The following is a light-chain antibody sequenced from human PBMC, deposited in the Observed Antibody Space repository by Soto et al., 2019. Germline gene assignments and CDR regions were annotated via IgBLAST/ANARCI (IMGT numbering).Light chain of an antibody. J-gene: IGKJ2*01. V-gene: IGKV1-39*01. CDR3: QPSYSAPFT. CDR1: QSVTNY. Sequence: IQVTQSPSSLSASLGDTITITCRASQSVTNYLHWYQHKPGKAPNLLISTASTLPSGVPSRFSGNASATEFTLTISSLQPDDSATYYCQPSYSAPFTFGQGTRLEI. CDR2: TAS.